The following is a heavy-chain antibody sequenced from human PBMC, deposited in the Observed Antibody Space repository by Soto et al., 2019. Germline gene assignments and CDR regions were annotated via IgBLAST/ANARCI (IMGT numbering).Heavy chain of an antibody. CDR3: ARGELLWFGELLR. J-gene: IGHJ1*01. CDR1: GYTCTSYE. V-gene: IGHV1-8*01. Sequence: QVQLVQSGAEVKKHGASVKVSCKASGYTCTSYEINWVRQATGQGLEWMGWMNPNSGDTGYAQKFQGRVTMTRNTSISTAYMELSSLRSEDTAVYYCARGELLWFGELLRWGQGTLVTVSS. CDR2: MNPNSGDT. D-gene: IGHD3-10*01.